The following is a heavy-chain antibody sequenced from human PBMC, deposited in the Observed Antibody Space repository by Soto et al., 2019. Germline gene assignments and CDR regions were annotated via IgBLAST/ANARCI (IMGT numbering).Heavy chain of an antibody. CDR3: ARDFRDCSSTSCYKDYYYYGMDV. CDR1: GYTFTGYY. V-gene: IGHV1-2*04. D-gene: IGHD2-2*02. CDR2: INPNSGGT. Sequence: ASVKVSSKASGYTFTGYYMHWVRQAPGQGLEWMGWINPNSGGTNYAQKFQGWVTMTRDTSISTAYMELSRLRSDDTAVYYCARDFRDCSSTSCYKDYYYYGMDVWGQGTTVIVSS. J-gene: IGHJ6*02.